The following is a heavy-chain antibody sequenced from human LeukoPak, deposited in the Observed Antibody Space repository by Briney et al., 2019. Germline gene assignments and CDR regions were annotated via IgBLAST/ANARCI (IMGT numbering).Heavy chain of an antibody. CDR2: ISSTSDI. CDR1: GFTFSTYA. Sequence: GGSLRLSCAASGFTFSTYAMTWVRQAPGKGLEWVSSISSTSDIYCADSVKGRFNISRDNAKNSLYLQMNSLRAEDTAVYYCARGEQLGHLEYFQHWGQGTLVTVSS. V-gene: IGHV3-21*01. J-gene: IGHJ1*01. CDR3: ARGEQLGHLEYFQH. D-gene: IGHD6-13*01.